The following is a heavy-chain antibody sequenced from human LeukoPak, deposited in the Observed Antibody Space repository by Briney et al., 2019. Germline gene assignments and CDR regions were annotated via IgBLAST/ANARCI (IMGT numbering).Heavy chain of an antibody. V-gene: IGHV3-21*01. D-gene: IGHD2-15*01. CDR2: ISSSSSYI. J-gene: IGHJ6*02. Sequence: GGSLRLSCAASGFTFNSYSMNWVRQAPGKGLEWVSSISSSSSYIYYADSVKGRFTISRDNAKNSLYLQMNSLRAEDTAVYYCARDRGAATGIRKGYYYGMDVWGQGTTVTVSS. CDR3: ARDRGAATGIRKGYYYGMDV. CDR1: GFTFNSYS.